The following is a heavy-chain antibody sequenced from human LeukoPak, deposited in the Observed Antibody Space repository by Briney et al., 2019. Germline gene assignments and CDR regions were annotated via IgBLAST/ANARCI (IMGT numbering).Heavy chain of an antibody. D-gene: IGHD2-15*01. V-gene: IGHV3-66*01. J-gene: IGHJ4*02. CDR2: IYSGGST. CDR1: GFTVSSNY. Sequence: GGSLRLSCAASGFTVSSNYMSWVRQAPGKGLEWVSVIYSGGSTYYADSVKGRFTISRDNSKNTLYLQMNSLRAEDTAVYYCARDPVVVGFDYWGQGALVTVSS. CDR3: ARDPVVVGFDY.